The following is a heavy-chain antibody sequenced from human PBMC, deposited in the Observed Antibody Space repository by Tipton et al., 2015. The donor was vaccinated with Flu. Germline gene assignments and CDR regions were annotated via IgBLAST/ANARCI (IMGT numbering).Heavy chain of an antibody. J-gene: IGHJ4*02. V-gene: IGHV3-7*01. CDR3: ARDPYSSSWADY. CDR2: IKQDGSQK. CDR1: GFTFSSFW. Sequence: SLRLSCAASGFTFSSFWMNWVRQAPGKGLEWVANIKQDGSQKYYVDSLKGRFTISRDNAKNSLYLQMNSLRAEDTAVYYCARDPYSSSWADYWGQGTLVTASS. D-gene: IGHD6-13*01.